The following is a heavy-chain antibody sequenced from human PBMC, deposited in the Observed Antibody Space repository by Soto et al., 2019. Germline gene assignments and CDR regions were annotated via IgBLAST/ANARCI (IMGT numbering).Heavy chain of an antibody. CDR3: ARRTVGWYFDL. Sequence: EVQLLESGGGLVQPWGSLRLSCAASGFTFSIYAMNWVRQAPGKGLEWVSVISGSGGSTYYADSVKGRFTISRDNSKNTLYLQMNSLRAEDTAVYYCARRTVGWYFDLWGRGTLVTVSS. CDR2: ISGSGGST. J-gene: IGHJ2*01. V-gene: IGHV3-23*01. CDR1: GFTFSIYA. D-gene: IGHD4-17*01.